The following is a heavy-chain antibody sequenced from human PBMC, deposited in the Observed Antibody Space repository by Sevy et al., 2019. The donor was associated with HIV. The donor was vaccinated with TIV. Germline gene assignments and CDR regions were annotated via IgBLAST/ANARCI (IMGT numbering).Heavy chain of an antibody. V-gene: IGHV3-21*01. D-gene: IGHD3-10*01. Sequence: GGSLRLSCAASGFTFSTYNMNWVRQAPGKGLEWVSSIWSSSSYIYYADSVKGRFTISRDNAKNSLYLQMNSLKVEDTAVYYCAIDRTYGSFLDYWGQGTLVTVSS. J-gene: IGHJ4*02. CDR2: IWSSSSYI. CDR1: GFTFSTYN. CDR3: AIDRTYGSFLDY.